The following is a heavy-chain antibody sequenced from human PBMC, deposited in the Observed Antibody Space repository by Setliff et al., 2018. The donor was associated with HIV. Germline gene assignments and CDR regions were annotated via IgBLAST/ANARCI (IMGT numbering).Heavy chain of an antibody. CDR1: GITFSGYS. D-gene: IGHD2-2*03. J-gene: IGHJ4*02. CDR2: ISPTGTGT. Sequence: GGSLRLSCAASGITFSGYSMSWVRQAPGKGLEWVSAISPTGTGTYYADSVRGRFTISRDNSKNTLYLQMNSLRPGDTAVYYCAKVDNGHCLSNSCRDFDYWGQGTLVTVS. V-gene: IGHV3-23*01. CDR3: AKVDNGHCLSNSCRDFDY.